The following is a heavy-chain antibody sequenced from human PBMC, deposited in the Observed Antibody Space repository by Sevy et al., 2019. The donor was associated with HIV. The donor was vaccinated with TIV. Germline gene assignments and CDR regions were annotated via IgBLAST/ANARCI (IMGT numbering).Heavy chain of an antibody. J-gene: IGHJ6*02. Sequence: GGSLRLSCAASGFTFSSYWMSWVRQAPGKGLEWVANIKQDGSEKYYVDSVKGRFTISRDNAKNSLYLQMNSLRAEDTAVYYCARDKAPLFDASGYYYYYGMDVWGQGTTVTVSS. CDR3: ARDKAPLFDASGYYYYYGMDV. CDR2: IKQDGSEK. D-gene: IGHD3-10*02. V-gene: IGHV3-7*03. CDR1: GFTFSSYW.